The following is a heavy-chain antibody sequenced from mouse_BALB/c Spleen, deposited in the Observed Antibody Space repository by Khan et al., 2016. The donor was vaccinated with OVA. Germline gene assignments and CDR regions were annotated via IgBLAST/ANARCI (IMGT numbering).Heavy chain of an antibody. CDR2: ISTHYGDA. CDR1: GYTFTDYA. Sequence: QVQLQQSGAELVRPGVSVKISCKGSGYTFTDYAMHWVKQSHAKSLEWFGVISTHYGDASYTQKFKGKSTMTVDKSSSTAYMELARLTSEDSAIYYCARGRGEYRGADWGEGTLVTVSA. J-gene: IGHJ3*01. D-gene: IGHD2-14*01. V-gene: IGHV1S137*01. CDR3: ARGRGEYRGAD.